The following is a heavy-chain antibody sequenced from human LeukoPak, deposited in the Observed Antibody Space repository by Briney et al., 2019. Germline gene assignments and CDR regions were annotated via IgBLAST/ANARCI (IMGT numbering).Heavy chain of an antibody. Sequence: PGGSLRLSCAASGFTFSSYSMNWVRQAPGKGLEWVSSISSSSYIYYADSVKGRFTISRDNAKNSLYLQMNSLRAEDTAVYYCARGLNCSSTSCYSGYGMDVWGQGTTVTVSS. J-gene: IGHJ6*02. CDR2: ISSSSYI. D-gene: IGHD2-2*01. CDR1: GFTFSSYS. V-gene: IGHV3-21*01. CDR3: ARGLNCSSTSCYSGYGMDV.